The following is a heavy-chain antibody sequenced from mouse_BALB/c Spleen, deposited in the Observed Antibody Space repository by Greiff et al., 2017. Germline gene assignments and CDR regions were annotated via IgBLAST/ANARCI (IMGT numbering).Heavy chain of an antibody. CDR1: GFTFSSFG. D-gene: IGHD1-1*01. CDR2: ISSGSSTI. CDR3: AREGYYGISYVRYFDV. Sequence: EVKLVESGGGLVQPGGSRKLSCAASGFTFSSFGMHWVRQAPEKGLEWVAYISSGSSTIYYADKVKGRFTISRDNPKNTLFLQMNSLRSEDTAMYYCAREGYYGISYVRYFDVWGAGTTVTVSS. V-gene: IGHV5-17*02. J-gene: IGHJ1*01.